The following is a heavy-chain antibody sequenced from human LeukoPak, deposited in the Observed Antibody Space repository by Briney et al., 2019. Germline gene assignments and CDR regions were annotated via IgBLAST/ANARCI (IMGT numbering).Heavy chain of an antibody. CDR1: GFTFSSHA. CDR3: ARDQYDFWSAYGFDY. CDR2: ISGSDGST. D-gene: IGHD3-3*01. J-gene: IGHJ4*02. Sequence: GGSLRLSCAASGFTFSSHAMTWVRQAPGKGLEGVSGISGSDGSTYYADSVVGRFTISRDNSKSTLYLQMNSLRADDTAIYYCARDQYDFWSAYGFDYWGRGTLVTVSS. V-gene: IGHV3-23*01.